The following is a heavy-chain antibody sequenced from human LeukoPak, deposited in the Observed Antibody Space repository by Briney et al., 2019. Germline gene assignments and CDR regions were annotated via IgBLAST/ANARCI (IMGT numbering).Heavy chain of an antibody. CDR3: ARRVTTFLH. J-gene: IGHJ4*02. Sequence: GGPLRLSCSASGFDFSIYTMNWVRPAPGKVVELVTSISSTSSNIYYADSVKGRFTISRDNAKNSLYLQLNSLRAEDTGMYYCARRVTTFLHWGQGTPVTVSS. V-gene: IGHV3-21*01. CDR2: ISSTSSNI. D-gene: IGHD4-17*01. CDR1: GFDFSIYT.